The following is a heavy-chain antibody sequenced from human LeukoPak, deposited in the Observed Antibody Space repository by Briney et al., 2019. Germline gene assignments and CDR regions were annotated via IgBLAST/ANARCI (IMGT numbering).Heavy chain of an antibody. CDR1: SGSISNYY. CDR2: IYTSGST. J-gene: IGHJ4*02. D-gene: IGHD6-19*01. CDR3: ARDFDAPNSGWFDY. Sequence: PSETLSLTCSVSSGSISNYYWSWIRQPAGEGLEWIGLIYTSGSTNYNPSLKSRVTMSVDTSKNQFSLKLSSVTAADTAVYYCARDFDAPNSGWFDYWGQGTLVTVSS. V-gene: IGHV4-4*07.